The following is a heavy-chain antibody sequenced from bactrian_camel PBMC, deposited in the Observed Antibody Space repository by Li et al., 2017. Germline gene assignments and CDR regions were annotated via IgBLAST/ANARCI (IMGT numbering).Heavy chain of an antibody. CDR1: GFTFSSYY. Sequence: HVQLVESGGGLVQPGGSLRLSCAASGFTFSSYYMNWVRQAPGTKPDGSTAYYPNSMKGRFTISRDDAKNTVYLQMNSLIPEDTAEYYCARDSAGLAAWAFGNWGQGTQVTVS. D-gene: IGHD1*01. CDR2: GSTA. CDR3: ARDSAGLAAWAFGN. V-gene: IGHV3-2*01. J-gene: IGHJ6*01.